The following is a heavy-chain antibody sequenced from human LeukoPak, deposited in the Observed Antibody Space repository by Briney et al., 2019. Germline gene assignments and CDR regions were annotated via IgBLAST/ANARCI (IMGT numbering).Heavy chain of an antibody. CDR3: ARGYGSGSYDYYYYGMDV. CDR1: GFTFSSYS. D-gene: IGHD3-10*01. Sequence: GGSLRLSCAASGFTFSSYSMNWVRQAPGKGLEWGSSISSSSSYIYYADSVKGRFTISRDNAKNSLYLQMNSLRAEDTAVYYCARGYGSGSYDYYYYGMDVWGQGTTVTVSS. CDR2: ISSSSSYI. J-gene: IGHJ6*02. V-gene: IGHV3-21*01.